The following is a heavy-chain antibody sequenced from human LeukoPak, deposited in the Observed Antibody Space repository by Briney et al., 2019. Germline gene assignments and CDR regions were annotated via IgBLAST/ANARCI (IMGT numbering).Heavy chain of an antibody. Sequence: GGSLRLSCAASGFTFSSYWMSWVRQAPGKGLEWVANIKQDGSEKYYVDSVRGRFTISRDNAKNSLYLQMNSLRAEDTAVYYCARGSGSSGYYYGPWGMDVWGKGTTVTVSS. CDR2: IKQDGSEK. J-gene: IGHJ6*04. V-gene: IGHV3-7*01. CDR3: ARGSGSSGYYYGPWGMDV. D-gene: IGHD3-22*01. CDR1: GFTFSSYW.